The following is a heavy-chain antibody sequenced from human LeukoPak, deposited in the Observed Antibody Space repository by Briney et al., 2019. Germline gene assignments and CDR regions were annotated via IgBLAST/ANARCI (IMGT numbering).Heavy chain of an antibody. D-gene: IGHD3-22*01. V-gene: IGHV1-2*02. J-gene: IGHJ4*02. CDR1: GYIFTNYY. CDR2: INPNTGGT. Sequence: ASVKVSCKGSGYIFTNYYMHWVRQAPGQGLEWMGWINPNTGGTNYAQKFQGRVTMTRDTSISTAYMELSRLRSDDTAVYYCARGDYYDNSGYVDYWGQGTLVTVSS. CDR3: ARGDYYDNSGYVDY.